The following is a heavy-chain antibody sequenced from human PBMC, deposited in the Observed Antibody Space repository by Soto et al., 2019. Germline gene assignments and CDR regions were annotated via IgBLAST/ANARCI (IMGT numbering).Heavy chain of an antibody. V-gene: IGHV1-58*01. Sequence: SVKVSCKASGFTFSSSAVQWVRQARGQRLEWIGWIVLGNGNTNYAQKFQERVTITRDMSASTAYMEVRSLTSDDTAVYYCATRIGNIGWYWLDTWGQGTLVTVSS. CDR3: ATRIGNIGWYWLDT. D-gene: IGHD6-19*01. CDR2: IVLGNGNT. J-gene: IGHJ5*02. CDR1: GFTFSSSA.